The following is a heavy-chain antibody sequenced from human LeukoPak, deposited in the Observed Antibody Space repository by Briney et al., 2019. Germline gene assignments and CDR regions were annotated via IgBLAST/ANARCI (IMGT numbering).Heavy chain of an antibody. CDR1: GFTYGSHA. V-gene: IGHV3-23*01. J-gene: IGHJ4*02. Sequence: GGSLRLSCEASGFTYGSHAMYWVRQAPGKGLEWVAGIFGSGGSPHYADSVKGRFTISRDNSRNTVYLQINSLRAEDTAVYYCGKTTVGYSSGQKPAWPVDYWGQGTLVTVSS. CDR2: IFGSGGSP. D-gene: IGHD5-18*01. CDR3: GKTTVGYSSGQKPAWPVDY.